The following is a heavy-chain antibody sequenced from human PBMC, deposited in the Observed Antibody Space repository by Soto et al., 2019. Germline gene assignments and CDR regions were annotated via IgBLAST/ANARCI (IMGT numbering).Heavy chain of an antibody. CDR1: GGTFSSYT. CDR2: IIPILGIA. J-gene: IGHJ6*03. D-gene: IGHD3-10*01. CDR3: ALLWFSDPRDYYYYYYMDV. Sequence: ASVKVSCKASGGTFSSYTISWVRQAPGQGLEWMGRIIPILGIANYAQKFQGRVTITADKSTSTAYMELSSLRSEDTAVYYCALLWFSDPRDYYYYYYMDVWGKGTTVTVSS. V-gene: IGHV1-69*02.